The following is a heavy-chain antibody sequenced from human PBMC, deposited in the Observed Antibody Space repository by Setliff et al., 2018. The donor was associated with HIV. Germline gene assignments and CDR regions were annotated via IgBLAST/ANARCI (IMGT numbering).Heavy chain of an antibody. CDR3: ARDVLDLVIPVYGF. CDR1: SGSVSRSDYY. D-gene: IGHD3-16*02. Sequence: NPSETLSLTCTVYSGSVSRSDYYWGWIRQTPGKGLEWIGSIYWSGLTFYNPSLKSRVTISVDTSKNQFSLRLDSVTAADTAVYYCARDVLDLVIPVYGFWGQGIPVTVSS. V-gene: IGHV4-39*02. CDR2: IYWSGLT. J-gene: IGHJ4*02.